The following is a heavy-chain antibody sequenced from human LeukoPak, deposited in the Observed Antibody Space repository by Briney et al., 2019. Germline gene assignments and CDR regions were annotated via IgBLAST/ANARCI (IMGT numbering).Heavy chain of an antibody. Sequence: GGSLRLSCAASGFTFSSYAMSWVRQAPGKGLEWVSAISGSGGSTYYADSVKGRFTISKDNSKNTLYLQMNSLRPEDPAVYHCEKASNSPAIIYSAYDYPQPFDSWGQGTLVTVSS. J-gene: IGHJ4*02. CDR2: ISGSGGST. CDR3: EKASNSPAIIYSAYDYPQPFDS. V-gene: IGHV3-23*01. CDR1: GFTFSSYA. D-gene: IGHD5-12*01.